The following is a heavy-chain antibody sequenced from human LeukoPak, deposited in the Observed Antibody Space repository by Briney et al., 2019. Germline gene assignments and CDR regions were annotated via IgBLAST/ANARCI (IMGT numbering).Heavy chain of an antibody. CDR1: GGSISSSSYY. D-gene: IGHD3-10*01. Sequence: SETLSLTCTVSGGSISSSSYYWGWIRQPPGKGVEGIVSIYYSGSTYYNPSLKSRVTISVDTSKNQFSLKLSSVTAADTAVYYCARPLMVRGVILFDYWGQGTLVTVSS. CDR2: IYYSGST. V-gene: IGHV4-39*01. CDR3: ARPLMVRGVILFDY. J-gene: IGHJ4*02.